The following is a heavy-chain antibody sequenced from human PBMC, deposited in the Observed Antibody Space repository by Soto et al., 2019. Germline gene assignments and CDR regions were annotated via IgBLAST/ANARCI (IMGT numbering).Heavy chain of an antibody. D-gene: IGHD3-9*01. CDR1: GFTFSSYE. Sequence: GGSLRLSCAASGFTFSSYEMNWVRQAPGKGLEWVSYISSSGSTIYYADSVEGRFTISRDNAKNSLYLQMNSLRAEDTAVYYCARAVNFDWLYYFDYWGQGTLVTVSS. CDR3: ARAVNFDWLYYFDY. CDR2: ISSSGSTI. V-gene: IGHV3-48*03. J-gene: IGHJ4*02.